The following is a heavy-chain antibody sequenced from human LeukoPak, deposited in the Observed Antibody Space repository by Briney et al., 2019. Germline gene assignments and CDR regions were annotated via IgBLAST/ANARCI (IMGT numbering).Heavy chain of an antibody. V-gene: IGHV3-23*01. CDR2: ISSSGGST. CDR1: GLTFSSCA. CDR3: AKGTYSSSPRDF. Sequence: GGSLRLSCAASGLTFSSCAMSWVRQAPGKGLEWVSAISSSGGSTYYAGSVKGRFTISRDNSKNTLFLQMNSLRAEDTAVYYCAKGTYSSSPRDFWGQGTLVTVSS. D-gene: IGHD3-22*01. J-gene: IGHJ4*02.